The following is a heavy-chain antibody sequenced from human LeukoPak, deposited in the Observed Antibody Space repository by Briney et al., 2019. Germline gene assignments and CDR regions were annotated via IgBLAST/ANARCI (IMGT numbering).Heavy chain of an antibody. CDR2: ISGSGGST. Sequence: TGGSLRLSCAASGFTFSSYAMSWVRQAPGKGLEWVSAISGSGGSTYYADSVKGRFTISRDNSKNTLYLQMNSLRAEDTAVYYCAKDGGIAARPGGRHFDYWGQGTLVTVSS. D-gene: IGHD6-6*01. J-gene: IGHJ4*02. CDR3: AKDGGIAARPGGRHFDY. CDR1: GFTFSSYA. V-gene: IGHV3-23*01.